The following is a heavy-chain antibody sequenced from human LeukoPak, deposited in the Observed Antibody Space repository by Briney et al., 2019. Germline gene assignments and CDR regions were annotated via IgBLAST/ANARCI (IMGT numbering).Heavy chain of an antibody. CDR3: AFPAIGSGWYNPLDY. Sequence: GGSLRLSCAPSGFTFSQYSMHWVRQAPGKGLEWVSCISSSGSYIYYADSVKGRSTISRDNAKKSLYLQMNSLRAEDTAVYYCAFPAIGSGWYNPLDYWGQGTLVTVSS. CDR2: ISSSGSYI. V-gene: IGHV3-21*01. J-gene: IGHJ4*02. CDR1: GFTFSQYS. D-gene: IGHD6-19*01.